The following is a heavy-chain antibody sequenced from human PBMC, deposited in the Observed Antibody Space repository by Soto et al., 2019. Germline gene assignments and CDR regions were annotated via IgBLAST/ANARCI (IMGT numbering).Heavy chain of an antibody. Sequence: QVRLQESGPGLVQPSETLSLTCDGVSFGTYYWGWIRQPPGKGLEWLGYIFSTEHFKYNPSLKSRLTISVDPSKHQVSLRLTSVTAADTAVYYCAREGGGYRFDHGGQGTLVTVSS. D-gene: IGHD3-16*02. CDR2: IFSTEHF. V-gene: IGHV4-59*01. J-gene: IGHJ4*02. CDR3: AREGGGYRFDH. CDR1: VSFGTYY.